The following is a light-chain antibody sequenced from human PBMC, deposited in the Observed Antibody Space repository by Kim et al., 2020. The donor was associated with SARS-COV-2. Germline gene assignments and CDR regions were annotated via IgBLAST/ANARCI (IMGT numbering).Light chain of an antibody. V-gene: IGLV3-19*01. J-gene: IGLJ2*01. Sequence: SSELTQDPAVSVALGQTVRITCQGDSLKNYYASWYQQKPGQAPVLVIYGKNNRPSGIPDRFSGSSSGNTASLTITGAQAEDEADYYCDSRDSSGHPVIFG. CDR3: DSRDSSGHPVI. CDR1: SLKNYY. CDR2: GKN.